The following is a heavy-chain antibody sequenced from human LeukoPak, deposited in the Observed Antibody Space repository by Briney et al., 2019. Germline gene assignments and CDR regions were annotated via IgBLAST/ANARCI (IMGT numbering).Heavy chain of an antibody. CDR2: ISYDGSNK. Sequence: HPGGSLRLSCAASGFTFSSYAMHWVRQAPGKGLEWVAVISYDGSNKYYADSVKGRFTISRDNSKNTLYLQMNSLRAEDTAVYYCARGRSNNYFDYWGQGTLVTVSS. D-gene: IGHD4-11*01. J-gene: IGHJ4*02. CDR3: ARGRSNNYFDY. CDR1: GFTFSSYA. V-gene: IGHV3-30-3*01.